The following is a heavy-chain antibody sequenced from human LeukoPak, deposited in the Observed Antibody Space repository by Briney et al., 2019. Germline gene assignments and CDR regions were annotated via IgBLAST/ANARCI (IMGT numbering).Heavy chain of an antibody. J-gene: IGHJ3*02. CDR3: AKALTSGWYVDAFNI. Sequence: GRSLRLSCAASGFTFSSCGMHWVRQAPGKGLEWVAVISYDGSNKYYADSVKGRFTISRDNSKNTLFLEMNSLRAEDTAVYYCAKALTSGWYVDAFNIWGQGTMVTVSS. V-gene: IGHV3-30*18. CDR1: GFTFSSCG. CDR2: ISYDGSNK. D-gene: IGHD6-19*01.